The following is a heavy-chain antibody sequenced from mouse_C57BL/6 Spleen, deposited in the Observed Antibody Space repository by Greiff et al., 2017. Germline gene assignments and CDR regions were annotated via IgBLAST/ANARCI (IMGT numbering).Heavy chain of an antibody. Sequence: EVKLQESGPGLVKPSQSLSLTCSVTGYSITSGYYWNWIRQFPGNKLEWMGYISYDGSNNYNPSLKNRISITRDTSKNQFFLKLNSVTTEDTATYYCARDTVVAPAFDVWGTGTTVTVSS. CDR1: GYSITSGYY. CDR2: ISYDGSN. CDR3: ARDTVVAPAFDV. V-gene: IGHV3-6*01. D-gene: IGHD1-1*01. J-gene: IGHJ1*03.